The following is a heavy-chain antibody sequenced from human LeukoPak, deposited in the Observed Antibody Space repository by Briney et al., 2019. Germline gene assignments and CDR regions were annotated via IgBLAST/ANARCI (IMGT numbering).Heavy chain of an antibody. V-gene: IGHV5-51*01. CDR2: IYPAESDT. CDR1: GYSFSNYW. D-gene: IGHD3-16*01. CDR3: ARFRGGDY. J-gene: IGHJ4*02. Sequence: GESRKISGKCSGYSFSNYWIGWVRQMPGKGVDWMGIIYPAESDTRYSPSFQGQVTSSADKSISTAYLQWSSLKASDTAMYYCARFRGGDYWGQGTLVTVSS.